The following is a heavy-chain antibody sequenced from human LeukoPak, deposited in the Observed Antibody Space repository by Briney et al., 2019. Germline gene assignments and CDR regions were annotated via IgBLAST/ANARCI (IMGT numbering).Heavy chain of an antibody. D-gene: IGHD4-11*01. V-gene: IGHV1-2*02. CDR3: ARGGLYSNLADY. CDR1: GYTFTGYY. J-gene: IGHJ4*02. CDR2: INPNSGGT. Sequence: AASVKVSCKASGYTFTGYYMHWVRQAPRQGLEWMGWINPNSGGTNYAQKFQGRVTMTRDTSISIAYMELSRLRSDDTAVYYCARGGLYSNLADYWGQGTLVTVSS.